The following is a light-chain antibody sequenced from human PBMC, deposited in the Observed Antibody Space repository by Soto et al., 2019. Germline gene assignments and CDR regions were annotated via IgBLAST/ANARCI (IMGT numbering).Light chain of an antibody. Sequence: EIVMTQSPATLSVSPGERATLSCRASQSVSSNLAWYQQKPGQAPRLLIYGASTRATGIPARFSGSGSGTEFTLTTTSLQPGGFAVYYCQQYKNWPRPSGKGTKVDTK. CDR3: QQYKNWPRP. CDR1: QSVSSN. J-gene: IGKJ1*01. CDR2: GAS. V-gene: IGKV3-15*01.